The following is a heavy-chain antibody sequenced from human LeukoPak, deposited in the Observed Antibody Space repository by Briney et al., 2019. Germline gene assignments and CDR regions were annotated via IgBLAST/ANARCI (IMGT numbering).Heavy chain of an antibody. CDR3: ARSLLWWRPRHNWFDP. J-gene: IGHJ5*02. CDR2: ISHSGST. D-gene: IGHD2-21*02. V-gene: IGHV4-34*01. CDR1: GGSFSGYY. Sequence: PSETLSLTCGVDGGSFSGYYWNWIRQPPGKGLEWIGEISHSGSTNYNPSLKRRVTISVDTSQNQFSVRLSSVTAADTAVYYCARSLLWWRPRHNWFDPWGQGTLVTVSS.